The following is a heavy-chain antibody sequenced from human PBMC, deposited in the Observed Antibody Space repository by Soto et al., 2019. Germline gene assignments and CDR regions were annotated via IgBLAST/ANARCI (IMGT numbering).Heavy chain of an antibody. V-gene: IGHV3-74*01. CDR1: GFTFSTYW. Sequence: EVQLVESGGGLVQPGGSLRLSCAATGFTFSTYWMHWVRQGPGKGLVWVSRISTDGSSTTYADSVKGRFTVSRDNAKNTLYLQMKSLSAEDTAVYYCARATGSNHPFDYWGQGTLVTVSS. J-gene: IGHJ4*02. CDR2: ISTDGSST. D-gene: IGHD2-2*01. CDR3: ARATGSNHPFDY.